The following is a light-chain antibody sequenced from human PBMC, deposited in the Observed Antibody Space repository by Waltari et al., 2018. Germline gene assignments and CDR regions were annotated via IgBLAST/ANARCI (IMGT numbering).Light chain of an antibody. J-gene: IGKJ1*01. V-gene: IGKV3-20*01. CDR1: QSVGRS. CDR3: QHYVRLPVT. CDR2: GAS. Sequence: EIVLTQSPGTLSLSQGERATLSCRASQSVGRSLAWYQQKPGQAPRLLIYGASSRTTGVPDRFSGSGSGTDFSLTISRLEPEDFAVYYCQHYVRLPVTFGQGTKVEIK.